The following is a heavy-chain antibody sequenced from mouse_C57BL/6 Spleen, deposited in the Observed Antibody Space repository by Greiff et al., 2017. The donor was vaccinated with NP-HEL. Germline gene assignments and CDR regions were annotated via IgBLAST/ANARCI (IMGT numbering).Heavy chain of an antibody. D-gene: IGHD2-4*01. V-gene: IGHV5-9-1*02. Sequence: EVQLVESGAGLVKPGGSLKLSCAASGFTFSSYAMSWVRQTPEKRLEWVAYISSGGGYIYYADTVKGRFTISRDNARNTLYLQMSRLKSEDTAVDYCTRAGACDYDVFAYWGKGTLVTVSA. CDR2: ISSGGGYI. J-gene: IGHJ3*01. CDR1: GFTFSSYA. CDR3: TRAGACDYDVFAY.